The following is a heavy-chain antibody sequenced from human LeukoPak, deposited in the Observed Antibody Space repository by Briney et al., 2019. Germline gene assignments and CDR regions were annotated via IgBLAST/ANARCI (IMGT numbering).Heavy chain of an antibody. Sequence: GGSLRLSCAASGFTFSSYAMSWVRQAPGKGLEWVSAISGSGGSTYYADSVKGRFTISRDNSKNTLYLQMNSLRAEDTAVYYCAKTLHASSYDFWSGYYAHNDYWGQGTLVTVSS. V-gene: IGHV3-23*01. CDR3: AKTLHASSYDFWSGYYAHNDY. CDR1: GFTFSSYA. J-gene: IGHJ4*02. D-gene: IGHD3-3*01. CDR2: ISGSGGST.